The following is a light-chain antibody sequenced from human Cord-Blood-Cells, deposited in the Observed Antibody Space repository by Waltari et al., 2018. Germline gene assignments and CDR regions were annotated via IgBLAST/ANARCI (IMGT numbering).Light chain of an antibody. Sequence: EIVLTQSPATLSLSPGERATLSCRASQSVSSYLAWYQQKPGQAPRLLIYDASNRATGIPARFSGSWSGTDFTLTISSLELEDFAVYYCQQRSNWPPVFTFGPGTKVDIK. CDR3: QQRSNWPPVFT. V-gene: IGKV3-11*01. J-gene: IGKJ3*01. CDR1: QSVSSY. CDR2: DAS.